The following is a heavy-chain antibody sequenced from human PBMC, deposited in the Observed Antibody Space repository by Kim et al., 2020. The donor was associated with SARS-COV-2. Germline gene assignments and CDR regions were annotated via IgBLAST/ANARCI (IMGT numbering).Heavy chain of an antibody. J-gene: IGHJ4*02. Sequence: GRSLRLSCAASGFTFSSYSMNWVRQAPGKGLEWVSYISSSSSSIYYADSVKGRFTISRDNAKNSLYLQMSSLRDEDTAVYYCARGRPENYFDYWGQGTLVTVSS. CDR2: ISSSSSSI. V-gene: IGHV3-48*02. CDR3: ARGRPENYFDY. CDR1: GFTFSSYS.